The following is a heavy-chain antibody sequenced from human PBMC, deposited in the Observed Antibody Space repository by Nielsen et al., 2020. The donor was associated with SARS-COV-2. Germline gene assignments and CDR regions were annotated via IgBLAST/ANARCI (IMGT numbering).Heavy chain of an antibody. V-gene: IGHV3-21*01. D-gene: IGHD6-19*01. J-gene: IGHJ4*02. CDR2: ISSSSSYI. CDR1: GFTFSSYS. CDR3: ARSRRNSSSGWNFDY. Sequence: GGSLRLSCAASGFTFSSYSMNWVRQAPGKGLEWVSSISSSSSYIYYADSVKGRFTISRDNAKNSLYLQMNSLRAEDTAVYYCARSRRNSSSGWNFDYWGQGTLVTVSS.